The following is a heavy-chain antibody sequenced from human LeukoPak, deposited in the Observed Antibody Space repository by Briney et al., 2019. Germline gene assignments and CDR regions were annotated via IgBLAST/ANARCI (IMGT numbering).Heavy chain of an antibody. J-gene: IGHJ2*01. CDR1: GGSISSHY. D-gene: IGHD3-16*02. CDR2: IYYSGSTNYT. CDR3: ARDPIVSVGDWYFDL. V-gene: IGHV4-59*11. Sequence: PSETLSLTCTVSGGSISSHYWSWIRQPPGKGLEWIGYIYYSGSTNYTNYNPSLKSRVTISVDTSKNQFSLKLSSVTAADTAVYYCARDPIVSVGDWYFDLWGRGTLVTVS.